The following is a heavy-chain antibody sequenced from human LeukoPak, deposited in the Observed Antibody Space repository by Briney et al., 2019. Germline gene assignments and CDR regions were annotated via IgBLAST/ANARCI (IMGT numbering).Heavy chain of an antibody. V-gene: IGHV1-46*01. J-gene: IGHJ4*02. CDR2: INPSGGST. Sequence: ASVKVSCKASGYTFTSYYMHWVRQAPGQGLEWMGIINPSGGSTSYAQKFQGRVTMTTDTSTSTAYMELRSLGSDDTAVYYCARTPEKIPAASYYGGQGTLVTVSS. CDR1: GYTFTSYY. CDR3: ARTPEKIPAASYY. D-gene: IGHD2-2*01.